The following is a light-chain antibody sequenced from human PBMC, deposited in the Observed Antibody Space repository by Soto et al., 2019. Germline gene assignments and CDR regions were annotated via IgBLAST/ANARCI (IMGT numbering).Light chain of an antibody. CDR3: SSDAGSNHCPYVV. Sequence: QSALTQPPSASGSPGQSVTISCTGTSSDVGGYNYVSWYQQHPGKAPKLMIYEVSKRPSGVPDRFSGSKSGNTASLTVSGLQAEDEADYYCSSDAGSNHCPYVVFGGGPKVTV. CDR2: EVS. J-gene: IGLJ2*01. CDR1: SSDVGGYNY. V-gene: IGLV2-8*01.